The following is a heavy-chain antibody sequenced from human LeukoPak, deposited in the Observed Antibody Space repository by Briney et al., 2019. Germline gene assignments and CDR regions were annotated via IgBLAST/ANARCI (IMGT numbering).Heavy chain of an antibody. CDR1: GFNLANHA. V-gene: IGHV3-23*01. CDR3: AKGIAVAGRIYFDY. J-gene: IGHJ4*02. CDR2: ISGGGDIT. D-gene: IGHD6-19*01. Sequence: GGSLRLSCAASGFNLANHAMSWVRQTPGKGLEWVSAISGGGDITYYADSVTGRFTISRDNSKDTLFLQMHSLRPGDTAVYYCAKGIAVAGRIYFDYWGQGTLVTVSS.